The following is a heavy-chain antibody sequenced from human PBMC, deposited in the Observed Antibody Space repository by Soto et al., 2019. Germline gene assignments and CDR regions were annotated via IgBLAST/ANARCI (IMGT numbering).Heavy chain of an antibody. J-gene: IGHJ6*02. CDR2: ISYDGSNK. CDR3: ARAGCDGGSCYALVGLRYGMDV. CDR1: GFTFSSYA. V-gene: IGHV3-30-3*01. D-gene: IGHD2-15*01. Sequence: QVQLVESGGGVVQPGRSLRLSCAASGFTFSSYAMHWVRQAPGKGLEWVAVISYDGSNKYYADSVKGRFTISRDNSKNPLDLQMNSLSAQDTAVYYCARAGCDGGSCYALVGLRYGMDVWGQGTTVTVSS.